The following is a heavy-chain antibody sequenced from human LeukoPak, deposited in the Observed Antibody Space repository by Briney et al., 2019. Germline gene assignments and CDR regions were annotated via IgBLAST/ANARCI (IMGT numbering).Heavy chain of an antibody. CDR2: INQDGSTQ. CDR3: ARVRWFGEYHFDY. J-gene: IGHJ4*02. Sequence: PGGSLRLTCAASGFTFSRYWMSWVRQAPGRGLEWVASINQDGSTQVYVDSARGRFTISRDNAKNSLYLQMNSLRAEDTAVYYCARVRWFGEYHFDYWGQGTLVTVSS. V-gene: IGHV3-7*01. D-gene: IGHD3-10*01. CDR1: GFTFSRYW.